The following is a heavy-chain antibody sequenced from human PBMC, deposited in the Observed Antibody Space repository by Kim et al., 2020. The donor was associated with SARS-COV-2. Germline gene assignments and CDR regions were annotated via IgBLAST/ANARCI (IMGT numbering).Heavy chain of an antibody. CDR3: AXXPVXXXGEXXXY. CDR1: GFTFSSYS. V-gene: IGHV3-21*01. J-gene: IGHJ4*01. CDR2: XSSSSXI. D-gene: IGHD3-10*01. Sequence: GGSLRLSCAASGFTFSSYSMNWVRQAPGKGLXWVSSXSSSSXIYYADSVKGRFTXSRDXXXNSLXXQXXXLRAXXTAXXXCAXXPVXXXGEXXXY.